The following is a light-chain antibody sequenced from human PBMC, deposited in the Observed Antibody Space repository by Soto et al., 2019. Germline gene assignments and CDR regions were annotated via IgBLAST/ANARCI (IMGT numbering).Light chain of an antibody. J-gene: IGKJ4*01. V-gene: IGKV4-1*01. Sequence: DIVMTQSPDSLAVSLGERATINCKSSQRVLYSSNNKNYLAWYQQKPGQPPKLLIYWAFTRESGVPERFSGSGSGTDFTLTISSLQAEDVAVYYCQQYYSIPLTFGGGTKVEIK. CDR1: QRVLYSSNNKNY. CDR2: WAF. CDR3: QQYYSIPLT.